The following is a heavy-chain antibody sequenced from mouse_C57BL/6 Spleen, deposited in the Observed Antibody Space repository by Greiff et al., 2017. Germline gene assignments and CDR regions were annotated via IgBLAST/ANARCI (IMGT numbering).Heavy chain of an antibody. CDR1: GYTFTSYW. J-gene: IGHJ1*03. V-gene: IGHV1-72*01. Sequence: QVQLQQPGAELVKPGASVKLSCKASGYTFTSYWMHWVKQRPGRGLEWIGRIDPNSGGTKYNEKFKSKATLTVDKPSSTAYMHNSSLTCEDSAVYYCARDRSDGCCVEWYFDVWGTGTTVTVSS. CDR3: ARDRSDGCCVEWYFDV. CDR2: IDPNSGGT. D-gene: IGHD2-3*01.